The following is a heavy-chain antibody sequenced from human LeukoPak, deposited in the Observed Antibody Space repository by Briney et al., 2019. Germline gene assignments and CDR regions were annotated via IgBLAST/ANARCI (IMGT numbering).Heavy chain of an antibody. D-gene: IGHD3-10*01. Sequence: PGGSLRLSCAASGFTFSSYWMSWVRQAPGKGLEWVANIKQDGSEKYYVDSVKGRFTISRDNAKNSLYLQMNSLRAEDTAVYYCAGLSITMVRGVIIIYFDYWGQGTLVTVSS. CDR2: IKQDGSEK. CDR3: AGLSITMVRGVIIIYFDY. CDR1: GFTFSSYW. J-gene: IGHJ4*02. V-gene: IGHV3-7*01.